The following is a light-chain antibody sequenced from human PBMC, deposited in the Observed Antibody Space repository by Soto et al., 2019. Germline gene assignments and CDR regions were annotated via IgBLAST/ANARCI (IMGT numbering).Light chain of an antibody. CDR3: SAWDDTLSGFYV. V-gene: IGLV1-47*02. Sequence: SVLTQPPSASGTPGQRVTISCSGTSSNIGSNYVYWYQQLPGAAPKLLIYSNNQRSSGVPDRFSGSKSGTSASLAITGLRSEDEADYYCSAWDDTLSGFYVFGTGTRSPS. CDR1: SSNIGSNY. J-gene: IGLJ1*01. CDR2: SNN.